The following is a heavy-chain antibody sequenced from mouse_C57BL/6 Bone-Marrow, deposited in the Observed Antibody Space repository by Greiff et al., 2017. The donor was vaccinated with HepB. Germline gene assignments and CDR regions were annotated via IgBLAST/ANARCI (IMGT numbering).Heavy chain of an antibody. CDR2: IHPNSGST. D-gene: IGHD1-1*01. J-gene: IGHJ1*03. Sequence: QVQLQQSGAELVKPGASVKLSCKASGYTFTSYWMHWVKQRPGQGLEWIGMIHPNSGSTNYNEKFKSKATLTVVKSSSTAYMQLSSLTSEDSAVYYCVSSPYWYFDVWGTGTTVTVSS. CDR3: VSSPYWYFDV. CDR1: GYTFTSYW. V-gene: IGHV1-64*01.